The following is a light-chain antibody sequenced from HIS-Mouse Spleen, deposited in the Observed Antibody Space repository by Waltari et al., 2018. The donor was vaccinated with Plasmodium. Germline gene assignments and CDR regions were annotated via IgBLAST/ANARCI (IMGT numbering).Light chain of an antibody. CDR3: VLYMGSGIWV. Sequence: QTVVTQEPSFSVSPGGTVTLTCGLSSGSVSTSYYPSWYQQTPGQAPRTLIYSTTTRASGAPDRFSGSILGNKAALTITGAQADDESDYYCVLYMGSGIWVFGGGTKLTVL. V-gene: IGLV8-61*01. CDR1: SGSVSTSYY. CDR2: STT. J-gene: IGLJ2*01.